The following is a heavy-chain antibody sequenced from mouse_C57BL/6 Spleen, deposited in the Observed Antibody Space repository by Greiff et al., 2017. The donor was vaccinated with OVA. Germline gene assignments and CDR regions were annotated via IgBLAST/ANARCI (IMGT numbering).Heavy chain of an antibody. CDR1: GYTFTDYN. J-gene: IGHJ3*01. Sequence: EVKLMESGPELVKPGASVKIPCKASGYTFTDYNMDWVKQSHGKSLEWIGDINPNNGGTIYNQKFKGKATLTVDKSSNTAYMELRSLTSEDTAVYYCARNYYDYDAFAYWGQGTLVTVSA. D-gene: IGHD2-4*01. CDR3: ARNYYDYDAFAY. V-gene: IGHV1-18*01. CDR2: INPNNGGT.